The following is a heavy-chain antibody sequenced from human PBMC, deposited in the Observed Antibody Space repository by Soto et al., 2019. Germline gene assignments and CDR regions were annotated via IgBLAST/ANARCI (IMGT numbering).Heavy chain of an antibody. J-gene: IGHJ6*02. CDR2: INPNSGGT. CDR1: GYTLTGYY. D-gene: IGHD2-15*01. CDR3: ARDPCSGGSCLPGGMDV. Sequence: ASVKVSCKASGYTLTGYYMHWVRQAPGQGLEWMGWINPNSGGTNYAQKFQGRVTMTRDTSISTAYMELSRLRSDDTAVYYCARDPCSGGSCLPGGMDVWGQETTVTVS. V-gene: IGHV1-2*02.